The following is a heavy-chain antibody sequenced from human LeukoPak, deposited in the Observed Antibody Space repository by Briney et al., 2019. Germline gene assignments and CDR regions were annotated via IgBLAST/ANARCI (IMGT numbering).Heavy chain of an antibody. V-gene: IGHV3-30*18. Sequence: PGRSLRLSCAAPGFTFSSYGMHWVRQAPGKGLEWVAVISYDGSNKYYADSVKGRFTISRDNSKNTLYLQMNSLRAEDTAVYYCAKAFGPYQLHMPNTLDYWGQGTLVTVSS. CDR1: GFTFSSYG. J-gene: IGHJ4*02. CDR3: AKAFGPYQLHMPNTLDY. CDR2: ISYDGSNK. D-gene: IGHD2-2*01.